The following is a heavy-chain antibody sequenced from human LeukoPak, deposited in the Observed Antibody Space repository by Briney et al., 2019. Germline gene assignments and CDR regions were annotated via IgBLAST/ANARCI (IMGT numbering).Heavy chain of an antibody. J-gene: IGHJ3*02. D-gene: IGHD6-13*01. CDR1: GFTFSSYW. V-gene: IGHV3-74*01. CDR2: ISGDGRNI. CDR3: AKSQLVLLDAFDI. Sequence: SGGSLRLSCVASGFTFSSYWMHWVRQDPRKGLVWVSRISGDGRNINYADSVRGRFTISRDNAKNSLYLQMNSLRAEDTALYYCAKSQLVLLDAFDIWGQGTMVTVSS.